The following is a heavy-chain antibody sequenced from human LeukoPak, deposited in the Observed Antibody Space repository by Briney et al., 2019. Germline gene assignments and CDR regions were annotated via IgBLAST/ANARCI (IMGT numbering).Heavy chain of an antibody. D-gene: IGHD3-22*01. CDR2: IYYSGST. CDR1: GGAISSYY. CDR3: ARLGNYYDSSGYYAAY. J-gene: IGHJ4*02. V-gene: IGHV4-59*08. Sequence: PSETLPLTCTVSGGAISSYYWSWIRQPPGKGLEWIGYIYYSGSTNYNPSLKSRVTISVDTSKNQFSLKLSSVTAADTAVYYCARLGNYYDSSGYYAAYWGQGTLVIVSS.